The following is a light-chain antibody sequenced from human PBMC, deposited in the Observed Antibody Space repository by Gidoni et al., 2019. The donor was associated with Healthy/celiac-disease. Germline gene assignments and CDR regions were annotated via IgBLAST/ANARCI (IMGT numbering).Light chain of an antibody. CDR2: AAA. CDR1: QSISSY. J-gene: IGKJ4*01. Sequence: IQMTQSPSSLSASVGDRVTITCRASQSISSYLNWYQQKPGNAPKLLIYAAASLQSGVPSRFSGSGSGTDFTLTISSLQPEDFATYYCKQSYSTPPTFGGGTKVEIK. V-gene: IGKV1-39*01. CDR3: KQSYSTPPT.